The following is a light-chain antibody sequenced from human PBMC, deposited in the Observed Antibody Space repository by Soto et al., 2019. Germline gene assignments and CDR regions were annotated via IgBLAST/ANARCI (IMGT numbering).Light chain of an antibody. CDR2: GKT. Sequence: QAVLTQPPSVSGAPGQTVTISCTGSSSNIGAGYDVHWYRQLPGTAPKLLVFGKTNRPSGFSERFSASKSGASSSLAITGLQPEDEADYYCQSYDSSLNGLYVFGTGTKVTVL. V-gene: IGLV1-40*01. CDR3: QSYDSSLNGLYV. J-gene: IGLJ1*01. CDR1: SSNIGAGYD.